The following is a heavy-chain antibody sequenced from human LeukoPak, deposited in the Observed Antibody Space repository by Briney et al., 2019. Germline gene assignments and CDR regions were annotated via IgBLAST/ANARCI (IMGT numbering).Heavy chain of an antibody. CDR1: GFTFSSYA. CDR3: AKGYNWNYLGNWFDP. Sequence: GGSLRLFCAASGFTFSSYAMSWVRRAPGKGLEWVSGISGSGGSTYYVDSVKGRFTISRDNSRNTLYLQMNSLRAEDTAVYFCAKGYNWNYLGNWFDPWGQGTLVTVSS. J-gene: IGHJ5*02. CDR2: ISGSGGST. V-gene: IGHV3-23*01. D-gene: IGHD1-7*01.